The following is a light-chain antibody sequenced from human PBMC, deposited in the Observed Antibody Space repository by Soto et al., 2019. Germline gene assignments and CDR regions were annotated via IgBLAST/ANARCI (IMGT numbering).Light chain of an antibody. J-gene: IGKJ5*01. Sequence: IASKQSPATLSFSPGERATLSSRASQSVSSRYLAWYQQKGGQAPRLLIFGGSSRATGIPDRFTGSGSGTDFTLTITRPEPDDFAVYYCQQYDSSPTFGQGTRLEIK. CDR2: GGS. CDR3: QQYDSSPT. CDR1: QSVSSRY. V-gene: IGKV3-20*01.